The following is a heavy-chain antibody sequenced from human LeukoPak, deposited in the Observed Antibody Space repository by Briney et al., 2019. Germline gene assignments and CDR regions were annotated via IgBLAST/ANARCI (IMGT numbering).Heavy chain of an antibody. Sequence: GGSLRLSCTASGFTFSSYEMTWVRQAPGKGLEWVSFISDSGATIYYADSVRGRFTISRDNAKNSLYLKMNSLRVEDTAVYYCARDPRGSGWYFDVWGRGTLVTVSS. CDR3: ARDPRGSGWYFDV. D-gene: IGHD3-10*01. J-gene: IGHJ2*01. CDR1: GFTFSSYE. CDR2: ISDSGATI. V-gene: IGHV3-48*03.